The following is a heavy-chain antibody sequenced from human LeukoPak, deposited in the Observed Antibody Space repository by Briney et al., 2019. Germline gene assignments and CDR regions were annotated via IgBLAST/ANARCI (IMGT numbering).Heavy chain of an antibody. CDR2: IRNYDGST. V-gene: IGHV3-23*01. Sequence: GGSLRLSCAASGFTFSSYDMSWVRQAPGKGLEWVSGIRNYDGSTYYADSVKGRFTISRDNSKNTLYLQMNSLRAEDTAVYYCANPAPGVVYLYWGQGTLVTVSS. CDR1: GFTFSSYD. D-gene: IGHD2-8*02. CDR3: ANPAPGVVYLY. J-gene: IGHJ4*02.